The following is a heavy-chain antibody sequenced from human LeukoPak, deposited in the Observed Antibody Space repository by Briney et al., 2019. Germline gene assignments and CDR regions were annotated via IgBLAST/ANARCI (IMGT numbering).Heavy chain of an antibody. CDR2: ISGSGDST. V-gene: IGHV3-23*01. J-gene: IGHJ5*02. Sequence: PGGSLRLSCVASGFTFSSYAMSWVRQAPGKGLEWVSGISGSGDSTYYADSVKGRFTISRDNSMNTLYLQMNSLRAEDTAVYYCAKESSIMTSWGQGTLVTVSS. CDR1: GFTFSSYA. CDR3: AKESSIMTS. D-gene: IGHD3-10*01.